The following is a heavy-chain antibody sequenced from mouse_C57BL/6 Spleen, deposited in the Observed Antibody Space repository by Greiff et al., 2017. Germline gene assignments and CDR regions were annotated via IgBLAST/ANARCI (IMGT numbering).Heavy chain of an antibody. J-gene: IGHJ1*03. CDR1: GFTFSDYY. CDR3: ARRDYYDYDGDWYFDV. D-gene: IGHD2-4*01. Sequence: DVKLVESGGGLVQPGGSLKLSCAASGFTFSDYYMYWVRQTPEKRLEWVAYISNGGGSTYYPDTVKGRFTISRDNAKNTLYLQMSRLKSEDTAMYYCARRDYYDYDGDWYFDVWGTGTTVTVSS. V-gene: IGHV5-12*01. CDR2: ISNGGGST.